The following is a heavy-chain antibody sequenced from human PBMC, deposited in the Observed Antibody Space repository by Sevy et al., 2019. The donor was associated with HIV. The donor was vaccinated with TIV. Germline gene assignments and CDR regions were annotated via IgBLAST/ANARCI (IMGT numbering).Heavy chain of an antibody. J-gene: IGHJ4*02. D-gene: IGHD3-3*01. Sequence: GGSLRLSCAASGFSFSTYAMTWVRQAPGKGLEWVSAITGSGSYTYYADSVRGRFTISRDNSQNTLFLQVNSLRGEDTAVYYCAKYDFWSGYTEYYFDYWGPGTLVTVSS. V-gene: IGHV3-23*01. CDR1: GFSFSTYA. CDR3: AKYDFWSGYTEYYFDY. CDR2: ITGSGSYT.